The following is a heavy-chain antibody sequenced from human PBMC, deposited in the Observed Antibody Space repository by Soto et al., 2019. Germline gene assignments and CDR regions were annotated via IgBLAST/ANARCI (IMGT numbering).Heavy chain of an antibody. CDR2: IYSGGST. Sequence: EVQLVESGGGLVQPGGSLRLSCAASGFTVSSNYMSWVRQAPGKGLEWVSVIYSGGSTYYADSVKGRFTISRDNSKNTLYFQMNSLRAEDTAVYYCASPLILTYYDFWSGYHIDYWGQGTLVTVSS. J-gene: IGHJ4*02. CDR1: GFTVSSNY. D-gene: IGHD3-3*01. CDR3: ASPLILTYYDFWSGYHIDY. V-gene: IGHV3-66*01.